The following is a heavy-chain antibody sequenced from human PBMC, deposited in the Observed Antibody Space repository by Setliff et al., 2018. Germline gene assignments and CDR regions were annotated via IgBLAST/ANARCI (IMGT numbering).Heavy chain of an antibody. CDR2: IYYRGST. D-gene: IGHD1-1*01. Sequence: PSETLSLTCTVSGGSISSSSHYWGWIRQPPGKGLEWIGSIYYRGSTFIYPSLRSRVTMSVDTSKRQFSLKLGSATAADTAVYYCARDMGQPYYFESWGLGTLVTVSS. V-gene: IGHV4-39*07. CDR3: ARDMGQPYYFES. J-gene: IGHJ4*02. CDR1: GGSISSSSHY.